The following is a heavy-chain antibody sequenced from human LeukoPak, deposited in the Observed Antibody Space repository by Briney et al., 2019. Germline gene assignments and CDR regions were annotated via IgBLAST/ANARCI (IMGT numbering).Heavy chain of an antibody. D-gene: IGHD2-15*01. Sequence: GGSLRLSCAASGFTFSNYAMSWVRQAPGKGLEWVSAISGSGNTTYFGDSVTGRFTISRDNPKNTVYLQMNSLSAEDTAVYYCAKGPAPYCSGGSCYSPHWYFDLWGRGTLVTVSS. V-gene: IGHV3-23*01. CDR2: ISGSGNTT. CDR1: GFTFSNYA. J-gene: IGHJ2*01. CDR3: AKGPAPYCSGGSCYSPHWYFDL.